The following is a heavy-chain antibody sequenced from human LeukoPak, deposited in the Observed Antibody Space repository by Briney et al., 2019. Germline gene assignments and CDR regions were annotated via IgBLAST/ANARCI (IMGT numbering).Heavy chain of an antibody. CDR2: ISSSSSYI. CDR3: AREALPTSRPRPRTFEY. CDR1: GFTFSSYS. V-gene: IGHV3-21*01. J-gene: IGHJ4*02. Sequence: RGSLRLSCAASGFTFSSYSMNWVRQAPGKGLEWVSSISSSSSYIYYADSVKGRFTISRDNAKNSLYLQMNSLRAEDTAVYYCAREALPTSRPRPRTFEYWGQGTLVTVSS. D-gene: IGHD3-16*01.